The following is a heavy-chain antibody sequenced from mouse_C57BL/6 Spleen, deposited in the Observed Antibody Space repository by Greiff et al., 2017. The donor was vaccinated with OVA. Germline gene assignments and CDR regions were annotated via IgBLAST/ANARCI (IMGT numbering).Heavy chain of an antibody. Sequence: QVQLQQSGAELVRPGASVTLSCKASGYTFTDYEMHWVKQTPVHGLEWIGAIDPETGGTAYNQKVKGKAILTADKSSSTAYMELRSLTSEYSAVYDCTRPSANWGQGTTLTVSS. CDR2: IDPETGGT. CDR1: GYTFTDYE. J-gene: IGHJ2*01. D-gene: IGHD3-3*01. CDR3: TRPSAN. V-gene: IGHV1-15*01.